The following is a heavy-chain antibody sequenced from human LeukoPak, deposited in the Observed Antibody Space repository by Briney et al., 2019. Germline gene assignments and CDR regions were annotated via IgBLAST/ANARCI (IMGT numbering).Heavy chain of an antibody. V-gene: IGHV4-4*09. J-gene: IGHJ4*02. CDR1: GGSISSYY. Sequence: SETLSLTCTVSGGSISSYYWSWIRQPPGKGLEWIGYIYTSGSTNYNPSLKSRVTISVDTSKNQFSLKLSSVTAADTAVYYCARTRITMVRGVIPAYYFDYWGQGTLVTVSS. D-gene: IGHD3-10*01. CDR2: IYTSGST. CDR3: ARTRITMVRGVIPAYYFDY.